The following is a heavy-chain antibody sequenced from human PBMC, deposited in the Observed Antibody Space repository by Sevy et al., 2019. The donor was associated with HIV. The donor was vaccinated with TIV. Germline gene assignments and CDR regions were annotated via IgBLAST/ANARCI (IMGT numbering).Heavy chain of an antibody. CDR2: IKSDGSDK. D-gene: IGHD2-15*01. V-gene: IGHV3-7*01. J-gene: IGHJ4*01. Sequence: GGSLRLSCVASGFTFSNSWMTWARQAPGKGLEWVANIKSDGSDKYYVDSVKGRFTISRDNAKNSLYLQMNSLTAEDTAVYYCARYGGYIDHWGHGTLVTVSS. CDR3: ARYGGYIDH. CDR1: GFTFSNSW.